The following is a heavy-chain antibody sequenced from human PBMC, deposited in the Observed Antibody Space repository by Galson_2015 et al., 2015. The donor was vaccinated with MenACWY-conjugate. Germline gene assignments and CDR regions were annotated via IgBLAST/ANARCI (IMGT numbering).Heavy chain of an antibody. Sequence: SLRLSCAASGFTFSSYTMHWVRQTSGKGLEWVALMSYDGSNQYYADSLKGRLTISRDNSKSTLYLQMDSLRAEDTAVYYCARGLIGYSSGPLDFWGQGALVTVSS. CDR2: MSYDGSNQ. D-gene: IGHD6-19*01. J-gene: IGHJ4*02. CDR1: GFTFSSYT. CDR3: ARGLIGYSSGPLDF. V-gene: IGHV3-30*01.